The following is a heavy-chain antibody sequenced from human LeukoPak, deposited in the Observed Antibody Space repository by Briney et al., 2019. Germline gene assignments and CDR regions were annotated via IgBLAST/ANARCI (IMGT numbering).Heavy chain of an antibody. CDR1: GGSFSGYY. J-gene: IGHJ4*02. CDR2: INHSGST. CDR3: ARDREYYDFWSGYFRYFDY. Sequence: SETLSLTCAVYGGSFSGYYWSWIRQPPGKGLEWIGEINHSGSTNYNPSLKSRVTISVDTSKNQFSLKLSSVTAADTAVYYCARDREYYDFWSGYFRYFDYWGQGTLVTVSS. V-gene: IGHV4-34*01. D-gene: IGHD3-3*01.